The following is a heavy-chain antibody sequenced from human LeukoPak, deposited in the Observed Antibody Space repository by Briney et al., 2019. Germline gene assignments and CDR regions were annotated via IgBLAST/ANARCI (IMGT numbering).Heavy chain of an antibody. CDR2: IIPIFGTA. CDR3: ARSYCSSTSCYRWYFDY. V-gene: IGHV1-69*13. J-gene: IGHJ4*02. D-gene: IGHD2-2*01. CDR1: GGTFSSYA. Sequence: GASVKVSCKASGGTFSSYAISWVRQAPGQGLEWMGGIIPIFGTANYAQKFQGRVTIAADESTSTAYMELSSLRSEDTAVYYCARSYCSSTSCYRWYFDYWGQGTLVTVSS.